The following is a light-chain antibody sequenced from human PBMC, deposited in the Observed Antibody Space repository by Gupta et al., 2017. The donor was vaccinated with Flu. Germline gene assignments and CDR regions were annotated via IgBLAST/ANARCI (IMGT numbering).Light chain of an antibody. V-gene: IGLV2-14*01. J-gene: IGLJ2*01. CDR3: SSYTSRYTVL. CDR2: EVS. Sequence: SITISCTGTSSDVGGYNYVSWYQQHPGEAPKLMIYEVSNRPSGVSNRFSGSKSGNTASLTISGLQAEDEADYYCSSYTSRYTVLFGGGTKLTVL. CDR1: SSDVGGYNY.